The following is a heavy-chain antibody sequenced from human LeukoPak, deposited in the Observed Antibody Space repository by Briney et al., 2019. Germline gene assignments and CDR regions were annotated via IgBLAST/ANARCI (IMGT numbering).Heavy chain of an antibody. D-gene: IGHD3-3*01. CDR3: ARGPYDFWSGYTQGFDY. V-gene: IGHV4-61*02. CDR2: IYTSGST. J-gene: IGHJ4*02. CDR1: GGSISSGSYY. Sequence: SQTLSLTCTVSGGSISSGSYYWSWIRQPAGKGLEWIGRIYTSGSTNYNPSLKSRVTIPVDTSKNQFSLKLSSVTAADTAVYYCARGPYDFWSGYTQGFDYWGQGTLVTVSS.